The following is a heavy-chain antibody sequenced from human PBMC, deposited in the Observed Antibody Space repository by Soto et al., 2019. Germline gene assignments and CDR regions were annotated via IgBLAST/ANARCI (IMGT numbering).Heavy chain of an antibody. CDR2: VSYSGNT. Sequence: QLQLQESGPGLVKPSETLSLTCSVSGGSISSSSSRWGWIRQPPGRGLAWIGTVSYSGNTYYSPPLKSRVTITVDTSKNQLSLDLRSVTATDTAVYFCARRGARIEALGLSTGFDPWGQGTRVTVSS. CDR3: ARRGARIEALGLSTGFDP. D-gene: IGHD6-13*01. CDR1: GGSISSSSSR. V-gene: IGHV4-39*01. J-gene: IGHJ5*02.